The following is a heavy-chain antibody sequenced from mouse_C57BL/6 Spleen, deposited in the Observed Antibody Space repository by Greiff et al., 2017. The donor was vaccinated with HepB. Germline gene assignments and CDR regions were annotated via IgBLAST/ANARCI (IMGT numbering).Heavy chain of an antibody. CDR3: AREVITTGDAWFAY. Sequence: EVQLQESGPGLVKPSQSLSLTCSVTGYSITSGYYWNWIRQFPGNKLEWMGYISYDGSNNYNPSLKNRISITRDTSKNQFFLKLNSVTTEDTATYYCAREVITTGDAWFAYWGQGTLVTVSA. CDR1: GYSITSGYY. CDR2: ISYDGSN. V-gene: IGHV3-6*01. D-gene: IGHD1-1*01. J-gene: IGHJ3*01.